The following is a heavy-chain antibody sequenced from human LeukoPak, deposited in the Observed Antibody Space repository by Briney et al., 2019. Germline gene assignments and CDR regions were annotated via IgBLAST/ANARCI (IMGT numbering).Heavy chain of an antibody. CDR2: FDPEDDGT. CDR3: ATDLQRLVLFDY. J-gene: IGHJ4*02. V-gene: IGHV1-24*01. CDR1: GYTLTELS. Sequence: ASVKVSCKVSGYTLTELSIHWVRQAPGKGLEWMGSFDPEDDGTIYAQKFQGRVTMTEDTSTDTAYMELSSLRSEDTAVYYCATDLQRLVLFDYWGQGTLVTVSS. D-gene: IGHD6-13*01.